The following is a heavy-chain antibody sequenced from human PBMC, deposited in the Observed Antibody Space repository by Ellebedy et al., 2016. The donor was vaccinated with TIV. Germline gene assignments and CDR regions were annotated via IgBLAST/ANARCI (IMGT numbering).Heavy chain of an antibody. D-gene: IGHD3-22*01. CDR3: PKGRGGGSDSSAPRYYFDY. CDR2: ISDTGSRT. CDR1: GFTFSSYA. J-gene: IGHJ4*02. Sequence: GESLKISCAASGFTFSSYAMSWVRQAPGKGLEWVSTISDTGSRTYYADSVEGRFIISRDNSNKTLYLQMTSLRGEDTAVYYCPKGRGGGSDSSAPRYYFDYWGLGTLVTVSS. V-gene: IGHV3-23*01.